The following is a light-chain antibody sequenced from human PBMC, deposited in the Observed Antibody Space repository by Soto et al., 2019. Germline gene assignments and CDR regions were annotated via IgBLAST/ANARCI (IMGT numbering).Light chain of an antibody. J-gene: IGKJ1*01. CDR1: QSVSSN. CDR2: GAS. V-gene: IGKV3-15*01. Sequence: EVVMPQSPATLSVSPGERASLSCRASQSVSSNLAWYQQKPGQAPRLLIYGASTRATGIPARFSGSGSGTEFTPTISILQSEDFAVYYCQQYNNWPWTFGQGTKVDIK. CDR3: QQYNNWPWT.